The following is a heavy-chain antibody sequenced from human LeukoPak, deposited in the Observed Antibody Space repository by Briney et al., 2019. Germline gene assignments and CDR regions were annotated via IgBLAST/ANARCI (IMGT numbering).Heavy chain of an antibody. V-gene: IGHV4-39*07. J-gene: IGHJ5*02. CDR1: GGSISSSSYY. Sequence: TSETPSLTCTVSGGSISSSSYYWGWIRQPPGKGLEWIGSIDYSGSTYYNPSLKSRVTISEDTSKNQFSLKLSSVTAADTAVYYCARDLPMVRGVIASWGQGTLVTVSS. CDR3: ARDLPMVRGVIAS. D-gene: IGHD3-10*01. CDR2: IDYSGST.